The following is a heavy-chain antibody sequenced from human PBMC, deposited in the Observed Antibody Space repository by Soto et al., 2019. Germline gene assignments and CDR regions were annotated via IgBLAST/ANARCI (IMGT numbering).Heavy chain of an antibody. Sequence: QLQLQGSGPGLVKPAETLSLTCTVSGGSISSGDFWWAWIRQPPGKGLEWIGIASYSGNTHYSPSLRSRVVISVDSSKNQFSLRLSSLTAEETAVYYCARQIGGDRWYLDHWGQGTLVTVSS. V-gene: IGHV4-39*01. J-gene: IGHJ4*02. D-gene: IGHD2-21*02. CDR2: ASYSGNT. CDR3: ARQIGGDRWYLDH. CDR1: GGSISSGDFW.